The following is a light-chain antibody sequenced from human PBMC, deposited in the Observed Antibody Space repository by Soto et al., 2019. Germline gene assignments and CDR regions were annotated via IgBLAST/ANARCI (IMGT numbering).Light chain of an antibody. CDR2: DVS. J-gene: IGKJ2*01. CDR1: QSISSW. V-gene: IGKV1-5*01. CDR3: QQYNSYSYT. Sequence: DIQMTQSPSTLSASVGDRVTITCRASQSISSWLAWYQQKPGKAPKLLIYDVSSLESGVPSRFSGSGSGTEFTLTISSLQPDDFATYYCQQYNSYSYTFGQGTKVDIK.